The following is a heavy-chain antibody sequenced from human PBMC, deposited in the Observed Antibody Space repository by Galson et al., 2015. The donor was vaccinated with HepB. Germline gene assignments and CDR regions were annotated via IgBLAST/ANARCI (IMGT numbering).Heavy chain of an antibody. CDR1: TFIFSTYS. V-gene: IGHV3-48*04. CDR3: ASHRWGFGEY. D-gene: IGHD3-3*01. Sequence: SLRLSCAASTFIFSTYSMNWVRQAPGKGLEWVSYISSSSTTIYYADSVKGRFTISGDNAKNSLYLQMNSLRAEDTAVYYCASHRWGFGEYWGQGTLVTVSS. CDR2: ISSSSTTI. J-gene: IGHJ4*02.